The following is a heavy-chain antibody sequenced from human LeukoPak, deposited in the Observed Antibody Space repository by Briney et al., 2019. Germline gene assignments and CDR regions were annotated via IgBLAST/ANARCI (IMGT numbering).Heavy chain of an antibody. Sequence: PSETLSLTCTVSGGSISSSSYYWGWIRQPPGKGLEWIGSIYYSGSTYYNPSLKSRVTISVDTSKNQFSLKLSSVTAADTAVYYCARAAPRWNEGGDAFDIWGQGTMVTVSS. CDR2: IYYSGST. CDR3: ARAAPRWNEGGDAFDI. J-gene: IGHJ3*02. CDR1: GGSISSSSYY. V-gene: IGHV4-39*01. D-gene: IGHD1-1*01.